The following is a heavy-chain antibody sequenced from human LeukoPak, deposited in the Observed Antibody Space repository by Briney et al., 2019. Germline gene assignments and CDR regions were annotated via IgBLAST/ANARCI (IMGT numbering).Heavy chain of an antibody. D-gene: IGHD1-1*01. CDR3: AKAPPYKKYFDY. J-gene: IGHJ4*02. CDR2: INSDGSRT. CDR1: EFTFSSHW. V-gene: IGHV3-74*01. Sequence: GSLRLSCAASEFTFSSHWMHWVRQAPGKGLVWVSRINSDGSRTGYADSVKGRFTISRDNSKNTLYLQMNSLRAEDTAVYYCAKAPPYKKYFDYWGQGTLVTVSS.